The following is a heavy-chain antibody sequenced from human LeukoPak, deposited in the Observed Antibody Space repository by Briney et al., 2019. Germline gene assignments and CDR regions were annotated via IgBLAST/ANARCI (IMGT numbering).Heavy chain of an antibody. J-gene: IGHJ4*02. V-gene: IGHV1-2*02. CDR2: INPNSGGT. Sequence: ASVKVSCKASGYTFTGYYMHWVRQAPGQGLEWMGWINPNSGGTNYAQKFQGRVTMTRDTSISTAYMELSRLRSDDTAVYYCARMSRYSSSTSCLPYFDYWGQGTLVTVSS. CDR3: ARMSRYSSSTSCLPYFDY. D-gene: IGHD2-2*01. CDR1: GYTFTGYY.